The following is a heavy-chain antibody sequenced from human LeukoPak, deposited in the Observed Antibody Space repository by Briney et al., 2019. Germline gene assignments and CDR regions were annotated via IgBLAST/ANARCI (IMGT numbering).Heavy chain of an antibody. Sequence: GGSLRLSCAASGFTFSSYAMHWVRQAPGKGLEWVSSITSSSSYIYYADSVKGRFTISRDNARNSLYLQMNSLRAEDTAVYYCARDDGSYGYVVREGYFDYWGQGTLVTVSS. V-gene: IGHV3-21*01. J-gene: IGHJ4*02. CDR2: ITSSSSYI. CDR1: GFTFSSYA. D-gene: IGHD5-18*01. CDR3: ARDDGSYGYVVREGYFDY.